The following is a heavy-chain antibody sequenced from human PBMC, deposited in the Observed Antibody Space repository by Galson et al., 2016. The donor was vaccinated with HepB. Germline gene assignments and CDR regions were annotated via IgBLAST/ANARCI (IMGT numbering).Heavy chain of an antibody. V-gene: IGHV4-38-2*02. D-gene: IGHD4-11*01. CDR1: GGSIRSDYY. J-gene: IGHJ6*03. CDR3: ASGRYSNLYYFYYMDV. CDR2: LYPSEGT. Sequence: SETLSLTCIVSGGSIRSDYYWGWIRQPPGRGLEWIGSLYPSEGTYYNPSLKSRVTISVDTSKNELSLRLNSVTAADTGVYYCASGRYSNLYYFYYMDVWAKGTTVTVSS.